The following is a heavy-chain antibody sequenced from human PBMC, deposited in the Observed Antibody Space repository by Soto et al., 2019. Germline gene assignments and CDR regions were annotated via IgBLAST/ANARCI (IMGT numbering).Heavy chain of an antibody. CDR2: INYGGTT. D-gene: IGHD3-10*01. J-gene: IGHJ5*01. Sequence: PSETLSLTCTVSGGSISDSSHYWAWIRQPPGKGLEWIATINYGGTTSYNPSLKSRVTISLETSKSQFSLRLTSVTAADTAVYYCARLGRYYQSLDSWGPGTLVTVS. CDR1: GGSISDSSHY. CDR3: ARLGRYYQSLDS. V-gene: IGHV4-39*07.